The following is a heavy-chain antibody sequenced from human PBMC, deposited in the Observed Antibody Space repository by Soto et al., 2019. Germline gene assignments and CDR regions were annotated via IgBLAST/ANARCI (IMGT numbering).Heavy chain of an antibody. Sequence: QVQLVQSGAEVKKPGSSVKVSCKASGGTFSSYAISWVRQAPGQGLEWMGGIIPIFGTANYAQKFQGRVTITADESPSTAYMELSRLRSEETAVYYCASDAGGYSSKWFDPWGQGTLVTVSS. V-gene: IGHV1-69*01. CDR3: ASDAGGYSSKWFDP. D-gene: IGHD5-18*01. CDR1: GGTFSSYA. J-gene: IGHJ5*02. CDR2: IIPIFGTA.